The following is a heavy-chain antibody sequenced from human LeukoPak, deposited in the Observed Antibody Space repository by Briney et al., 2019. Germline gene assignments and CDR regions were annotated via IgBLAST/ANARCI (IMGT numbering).Heavy chain of an antibody. Sequence: KPSETLSLTCTVSGGSISSSSYYWGWIRQPPGKGLEWIGSIYYSGSTYYNPSLKSRVTISVDTSKNQFSLRLSSVTAADTAVYYCARHSGSSWYTPFDYWGQGTLVTVSS. J-gene: IGHJ4*02. CDR2: IYYSGST. D-gene: IGHD6-13*01. V-gene: IGHV4-39*01. CDR3: ARHSGSSWYTPFDY. CDR1: GGSISSSSYY.